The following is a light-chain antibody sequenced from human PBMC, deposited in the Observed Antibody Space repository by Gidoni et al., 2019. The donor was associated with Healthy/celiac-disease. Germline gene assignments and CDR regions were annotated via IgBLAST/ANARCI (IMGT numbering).Light chain of an antibody. CDR1: QSVLYSSNNKNY. V-gene: IGKV4-1*01. J-gene: IGKJ4*01. CDR2: WAS. CDR3: QQYYSTPPT. Sequence: EIVMTQSPDSLAASLGERATINCKSSQSVLYSSNNKNYLAWYQQKPGQPPKLLIYWASTRESGVPDRFSGSGSGTDFTLTISSLQAEDVAVYYCQQYYSTPPTFGGGTKVEIK.